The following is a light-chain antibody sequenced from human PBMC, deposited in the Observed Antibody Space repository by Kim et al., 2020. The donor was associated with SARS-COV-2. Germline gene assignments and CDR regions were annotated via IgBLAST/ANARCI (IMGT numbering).Light chain of an antibody. V-gene: IGKV3-11*01. CDR3: QQRNIWPFT. J-gene: IGKJ3*01. CDR1: QSVSGT. CDR2: DVS. Sequence: EVVLTQSPGTLSLSPGERATLSCRASQSVSGTLAWYQQKPGQAPRLLIHDVSSRATGIPARFSGSGSGTDFTLTIGSLEPEDVAVYYCQQRNIWPFTFGPGTKVDIK.